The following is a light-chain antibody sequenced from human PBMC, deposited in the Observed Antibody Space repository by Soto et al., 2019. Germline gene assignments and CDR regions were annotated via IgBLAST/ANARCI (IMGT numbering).Light chain of an antibody. CDR1: SSDVGGYND. J-gene: IGLJ2*01. CDR3: SSYAGSNNFGVV. CDR2: EVS. Sequence: QSALTQPPSASGSPGQSVTISCTGTSSDVGGYNDVSWYQQHPGKAPKLMIYEVSKRPSGVPDRFSGSKSGNTASLTVSGLQAEDEADYYCSSYAGSNNFGVVFGGGTKLTVL. V-gene: IGLV2-8*01.